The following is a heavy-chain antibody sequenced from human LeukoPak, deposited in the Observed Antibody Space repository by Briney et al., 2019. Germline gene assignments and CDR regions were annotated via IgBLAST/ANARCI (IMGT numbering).Heavy chain of an antibody. J-gene: IGHJ6*04. Sequence: GGSLRLSCAASGFTFSNHAMSWVRRAPGKGLEWVSVIGDSGGSTYYADSVKGRFTISRDNSKDTLYLQMNSLRADDTAVYHCAKGGASSPYTYIDVWGKGTTVIVSS. CDR3: AKGGASSPYTYIDV. D-gene: IGHD6-6*01. V-gene: IGHV3-23*01. CDR1: GFTFSNHA. CDR2: IGDSGGST.